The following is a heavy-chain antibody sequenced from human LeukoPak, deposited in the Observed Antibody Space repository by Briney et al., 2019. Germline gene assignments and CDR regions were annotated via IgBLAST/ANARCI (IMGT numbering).Heavy chain of an antibody. CDR3: TRDHGLDV. J-gene: IGHJ6*02. CDR1: GFTFSSYW. Sequence: GGSLRLSCAASGFTFSSYWMSWVRQAPGKGLMWVSQINSDGSATSCADPVKGRCTISRDNAKNMLYLEMNSLRVEDTAVYFCTRDHGLDVWGQGTTVADSS. V-gene: IGHV3-74*01. CDR2: INSDGSAT.